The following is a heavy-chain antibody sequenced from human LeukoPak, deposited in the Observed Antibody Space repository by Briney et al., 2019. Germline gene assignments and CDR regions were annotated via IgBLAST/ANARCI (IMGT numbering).Heavy chain of an antibody. D-gene: IGHD4-17*01. CDR3: ARTITMTTLTD. CDR2: ISAYNGNT. V-gene: IGHV1-18*01. CDR1: GYTFTSYG. J-gene: IGHJ4*02. Sequence: ASVKVSCKASGYTFTSYGISWVRQAPGQGLEWMGWISAYNGNTNYAQKFQGRVTMTRDTSTSTVYMELSSLRAEDTAVYYCARTITMTTLTDWGQGTLVTVSS.